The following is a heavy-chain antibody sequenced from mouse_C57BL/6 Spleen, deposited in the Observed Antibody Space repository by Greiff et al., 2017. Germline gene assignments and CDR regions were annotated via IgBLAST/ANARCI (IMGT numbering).Heavy chain of an antibody. J-gene: IGHJ3*01. CDR2: IYPSDSET. Sequence: VQLQQPGAELVRPGSSVKLSCKASGYTFTSYWMDWVKQRPGQGLEWIGNIYPSDSETHYNQKFKDKATLTVDKSSSTAYMQLSSLTSEDSAVYDCARQRLGPFAYWGQGTLVTGSA. CDR1: GYTFTSYW. D-gene: IGHD4-1*01. V-gene: IGHV1-61*01. CDR3: ARQRLGPFAY.